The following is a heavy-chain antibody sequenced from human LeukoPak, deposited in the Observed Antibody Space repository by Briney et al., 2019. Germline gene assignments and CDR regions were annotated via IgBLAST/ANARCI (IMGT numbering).Heavy chain of an antibody. CDR1: GGSISSCY. Sequence: QPSETLSLTCTVSGGSISSCYWSWIRQPPGKGLEWIGYIYYSGSTNYNPSLKSRVTISVDTSKNQFSLKLSSVTAADTAVYYRAREYYDFWSGYYLLDYWGQGTLVTVSS. D-gene: IGHD3-3*01. CDR2: IYYSGST. V-gene: IGHV4-59*01. CDR3: AREYYDFWSGYYLLDY. J-gene: IGHJ4*02.